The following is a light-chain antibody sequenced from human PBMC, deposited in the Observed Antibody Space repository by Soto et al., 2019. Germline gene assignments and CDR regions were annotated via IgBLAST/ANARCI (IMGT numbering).Light chain of an antibody. Sequence: QSVLTQPASVPGSPGQSITISCTGTSSDIGTYNFVSWYRQHPGKAPTVVIYEVSNRPAGVSNRFSGSKSGNTASLTISGLKVEDEADYYCCSSGGSPTYVFGTGTKVTVL. CDR2: EVS. CDR3: CSSGGSPTYV. V-gene: IGLV2-23*02. J-gene: IGLJ1*01. CDR1: SSDIGTYNF.